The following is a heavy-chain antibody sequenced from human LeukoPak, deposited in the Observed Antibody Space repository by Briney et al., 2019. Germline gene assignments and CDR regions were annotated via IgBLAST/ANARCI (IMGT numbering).Heavy chain of an antibody. CDR3: ARAGGYSRALQY. D-gene: IGHD5-18*01. Sequence: GGSLRLSCAASGFTFSIYWMTWVRQAPGKGLECVATIKQDGSEKYYVDSVKGRFTISRDNAKNSLYLQMNSLRAEDTAVYYCARAGGYSRALQYWGQGTPVTVSS. V-gene: IGHV3-7*01. J-gene: IGHJ1*01. CDR2: IKQDGSEK. CDR1: GFTFSIYW.